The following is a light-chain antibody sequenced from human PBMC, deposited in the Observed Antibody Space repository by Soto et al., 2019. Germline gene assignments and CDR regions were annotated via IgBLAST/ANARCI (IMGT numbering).Light chain of an antibody. J-gene: IGKJ4*01. CDR1: QAISHY. Sequence: DIQMTQSPSAMSASVGDRVTITSRASQAISHYLAWFHQRPGKVPKRLIYGASTLQSGVPSRFSGSGSGTEFTLTISSLQPEDFGTYYCLQHNTYPLSFGGGTKVDIK. V-gene: IGKV1-17*03. CDR2: GAS. CDR3: LQHNTYPLS.